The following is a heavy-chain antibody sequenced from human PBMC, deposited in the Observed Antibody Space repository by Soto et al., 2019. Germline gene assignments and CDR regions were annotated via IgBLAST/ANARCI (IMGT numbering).Heavy chain of an antibody. CDR3: VRNAQWIIRAY. V-gene: IGHV4-59*08. D-gene: IGHD5-12*01. Sequence: SETLSLTXTVSGGSISSYYWSWFRQPPERGLEWIGYIYYTGSTSYSPSLKSRVTISVDTSKNQISLMLSSVTAADTAVYYCVRNAQWIIRAYWGQGSLVTVSS. CDR1: GGSISSYY. J-gene: IGHJ4*02. CDR2: IYYTGST.